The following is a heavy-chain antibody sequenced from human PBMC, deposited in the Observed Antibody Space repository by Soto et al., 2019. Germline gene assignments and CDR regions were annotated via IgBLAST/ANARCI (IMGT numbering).Heavy chain of an antibody. J-gene: IGHJ4*01. CDR3: ARDLVPKSSCFFPFDY. Sequence: QIQLVQSGAEVKKPGASVKVSCKASGYTFNIYGINWVRQAPGQGLEWMGRISEFNGKTNYAQNVQGRVTMTTDTSTSTAYVELRSLRYDETAVYYCARDLVPKSSCFFPFDYGGHGTLVTVSS. V-gene: IGHV1-18*01. CDR2: ISEFNGKT. CDR1: GYTFNIYG. D-gene: IGHD3-22*01.